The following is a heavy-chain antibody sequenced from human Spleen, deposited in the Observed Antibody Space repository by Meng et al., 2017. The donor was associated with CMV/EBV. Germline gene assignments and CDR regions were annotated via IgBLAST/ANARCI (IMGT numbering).Heavy chain of an antibody. CDR1: GYTFTRYA. Sequence: VACKASGYTFTRYAMNWVRQAPGQGLEWMGWINTNTGNPTYAQGFTGRFVFSLDTSVSTAYPQITSLKAEDTAVYYCASVSGEGGYWGQGTLVTVSS. D-gene: IGHD1-26*01. CDR2: INTNTGNP. CDR3: ASVSGEGGY. V-gene: IGHV7-4-1*02. J-gene: IGHJ4*02.